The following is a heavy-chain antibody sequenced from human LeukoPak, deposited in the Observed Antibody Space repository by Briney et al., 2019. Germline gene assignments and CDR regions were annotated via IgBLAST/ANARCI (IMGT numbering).Heavy chain of an antibody. V-gene: IGHV1-69*04. CDR2: IIPILGIA. CDR1: GGTFSSYA. D-gene: IGHD4-23*01. CDR3: ARGGNDYGGNRDY. J-gene: IGHJ4*02. Sequence: GASVKVSCKASGGTFSSYAISWVRQAPGQGLEWMGRIIPILGIANYAQKFQGRVTITADKSTSTAYMELSSLRSEATAVYYCARGGNDYGGNRDYWGQGTRVTVSS.